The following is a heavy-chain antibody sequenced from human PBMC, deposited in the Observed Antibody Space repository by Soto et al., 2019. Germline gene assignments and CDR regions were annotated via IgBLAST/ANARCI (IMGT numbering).Heavy chain of an antibody. D-gene: IGHD6-13*01. CDR3: ESKYSSSWTFEY. J-gene: IGHJ4*02. CDR2: IYYSGST. V-gene: IGHV4-59*01. CDR1: CGSISSYY. Sequence: SETLSRTCTVSCGSISSYYWSCIRQPPWEGLEWVGYIYYSGSTNYNPSLKSRVTISVDTSKNQFSLKLSSVTAADTAVYYCESKYSSSWTFEYWGQGTMVTVSS.